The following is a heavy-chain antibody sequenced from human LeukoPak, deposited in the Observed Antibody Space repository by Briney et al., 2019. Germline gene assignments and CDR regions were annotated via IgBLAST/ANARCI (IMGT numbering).Heavy chain of an antibody. D-gene: IGHD5-18*01. V-gene: IGHV1-18*01. CDR3: ARDTAMAPNWYFDL. CDR2: ISAYNGNT. Sequence: ASVKVSCKASGYTFTSYGISWVRQAPGQGLEWMGRISAYNGNTNYAQKLQGRVTMTTDTSTSTAYMELRSLRSDDTAVYYCARDTAMAPNWYFDLWGRGTLVTVSS. CDR1: GYTFTSYG. J-gene: IGHJ2*01.